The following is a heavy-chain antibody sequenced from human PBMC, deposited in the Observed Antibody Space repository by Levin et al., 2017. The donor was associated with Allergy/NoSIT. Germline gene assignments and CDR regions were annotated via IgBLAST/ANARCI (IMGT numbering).Heavy chain of an antibody. J-gene: IGHJ6*02. D-gene: IGHD2-21*02. V-gene: IGHV3-21*01. CDR2: ISSSSSYI. CDR1: GFTFSSYS. Sequence: PGGSLRLSCAASGFTFSSYSMNWVRQAPGKGLEWVSSISSSSSYIYYADSVKGRFTISRDNAKNSLYLQMNSLRAEDTAVYYCARDDRVVVVTAIQNYYYGMDVWGQGTTVTVSS. CDR3: ARDDRVVVVTAIQNYYYGMDV.